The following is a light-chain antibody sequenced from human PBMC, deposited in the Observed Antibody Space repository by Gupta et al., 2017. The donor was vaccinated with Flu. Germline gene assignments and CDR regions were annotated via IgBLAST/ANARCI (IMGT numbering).Light chain of an antibody. Sequence: DVVMTQSPLPPPFTLGQPASIPSRSSQGLVFSDGYTYLHWFQQRPGQSPTRLLYHGSDRESRVPDSFSGSGSGNNLTMKSSRVQDEDVGIYCRRQGGHWPCAFGQGTKVEIK. CDR3: RQGGHWPCA. V-gene: IGKV2-30*01. J-gene: IGKJ1*01. CDR1: QGLVFSDGYTY. CDR2: HGS.